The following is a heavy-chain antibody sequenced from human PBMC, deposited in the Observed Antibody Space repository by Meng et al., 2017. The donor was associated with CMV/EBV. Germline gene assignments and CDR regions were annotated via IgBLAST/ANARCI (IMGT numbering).Heavy chain of an antibody. Sequence: GESLKISCAASGFTFSSYSMNWVRQAPGKGLEWVSSISSSSSYIYYADSVKGRFTISRDNAKNSLYLQMNSLRAADRAVYYCARDYRGWVGYWGQGTLVTVSS. J-gene: IGHJ4*02. D-gene: IGHD3-10*01. CDR3: ARDYRGWVGY. CDR1: GFTFSSYS. CDR2: ISSSSSYI. V-gene: IGHV3-21*01.